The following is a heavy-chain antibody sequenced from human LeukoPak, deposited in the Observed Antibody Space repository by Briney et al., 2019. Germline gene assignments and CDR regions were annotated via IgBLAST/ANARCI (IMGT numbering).Heavy chain of an antibody. CDR3: ARVSAFYYDSSDY. Sequence: PGGSLRLSCAASGFTFSSYWMSWVRQAPGKGLEWVANIKQDGSEKYYVDSVKGRFTISRDNAKNSLYLQMNSLRAEDTAVYYCARVSAFYYDSSDYWGQGTLVTVSS. CDR2: IKQDGSEK. D-gene: IGHD3-22*01. V-gene: IGHV3-7*01. CDR1: GFTFSSYW. J-gene: IGHJ4*02.